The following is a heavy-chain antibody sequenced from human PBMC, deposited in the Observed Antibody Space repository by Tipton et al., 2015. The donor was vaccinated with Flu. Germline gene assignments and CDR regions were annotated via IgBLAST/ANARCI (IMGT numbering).Heavy chain of an antibody. D-gene: IGHD6-13*01. CDR3: ARDGAYVNSWYCNWFDP. Sequence: QLVQSGAEVKKPGASVKVSCKASGYTFTSYYIHWVRQAPGQGLERMGIINPSGGSTSYAPKFQGRVTMTRDTSTSTVYMVLSSLRSEDPAVYYCARDGAYVNSWYCNWFDPWGLGNLVTVS. V-gene: IGHV1-46*01. CDR2: INPSGGST. J-gene: IGHJ5*02. CDR1: GYTFTSYY.